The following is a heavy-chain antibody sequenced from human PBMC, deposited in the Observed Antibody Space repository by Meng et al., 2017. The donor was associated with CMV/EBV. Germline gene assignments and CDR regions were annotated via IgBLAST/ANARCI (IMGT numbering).Heavy chain of an antibody. D-gene: IGHD6-19*01. V-gene: IGHV4-34*01. J-gene: IGHJ5*02. Sequence: SETLSLTCAVYGGSFSGYYWSWIRQPPGKGLEWIGEINHSGSTNYNPSLKSRVTISVDTSKNQFSLKLTSVTAADTAVFYCARQGDESSGWYAGFDPWGQGTLVTVSS. CDR3: ARQGDESSGWYAGFDP. CDR2: INHSGST. CDR1: GGSFSGYY.